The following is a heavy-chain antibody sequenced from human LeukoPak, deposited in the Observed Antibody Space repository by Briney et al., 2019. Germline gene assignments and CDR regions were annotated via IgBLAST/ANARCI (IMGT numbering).Heavy chain of an antibody. CDR2: IKQDSSAT. CDR1: GFSFSNYW. V-gene: IGHV3-7*01. D-gene: IGHD6-19*01. J-gene: IGHJ4*02. Sequence: QPGGSLRLSCEASGFSFSNYWMSWVRQAPGKGLEWVANIKQDSSATAYVDSVKGRFTISRDNAKNSLYLQMNSLRAEDTAVYYCARWSYSSGWFIDYWGQGTLVTVSS. CDR3: ARWSYSSGWFIDY.